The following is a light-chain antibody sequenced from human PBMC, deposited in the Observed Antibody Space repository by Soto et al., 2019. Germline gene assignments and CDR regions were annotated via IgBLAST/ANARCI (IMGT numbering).Light chain of an antibody. CDR3: AAWDDSLNGHLV. J-gene: IGLJ2*01. V-gene: IGLV2-8*01. CDR1: SSDVGGYDY. CDR2: EVT. Sequence: QSVLTQPPSASGSPGQSVTISCTGTSSDVGGYDYVSWYQQYPGKTPKLMIFEVTKRPSGVPDRFSGSKSGNTASLTVSGLQAEDEADYYCAAWDDSLNGHLVFGGGTKLTVL.